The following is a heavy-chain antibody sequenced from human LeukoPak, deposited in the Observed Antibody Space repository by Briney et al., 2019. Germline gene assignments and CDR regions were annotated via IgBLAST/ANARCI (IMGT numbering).Heavy chain of an antibody. J-gene: IGHJ4*02. CDR2: PSGSGGST. CDR3: AKDLSGPTKGAHLTGYYKARYYLDY. CDR1: GFTFSSYA. D-gene: IGHD3-9*01. V-gene: IGHV3-23*01. Sequence: SGGSLRLSCAASGFTFSSYAMSWVRQAPGKGLEWVSAPSGSGGSTYYADSVKGRFTISRDNSKNTLYLQMNSLRAEDTAVYYCAKDLSGPTKGAHLTGYYKARYYLDYWGQGTLVTVSS.